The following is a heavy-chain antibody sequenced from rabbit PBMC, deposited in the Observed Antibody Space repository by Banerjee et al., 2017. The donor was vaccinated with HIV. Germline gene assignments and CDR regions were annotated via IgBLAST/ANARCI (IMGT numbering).Heavy chain of an antibody. CDR1: GFSFNNNYV. D-gene: IGHD8-1*01. Sequence: QEQLVESGGGLVKPEGSLTLTCTASGFSFNNNYVMCWVRQAPGKGLEWIACINTSSGNTVYASWAKGRFTISKTSSTTVTLQMTSLTAADTATYFCARDFYAGSSVYMGGMDLWGPGTLVTVS. CDR3: ARDFYAGSSVYMGGMDL. CDR2: INTSSGNT. V-gene: IGHV1S45*01. J-gene: IGHJ6*01.